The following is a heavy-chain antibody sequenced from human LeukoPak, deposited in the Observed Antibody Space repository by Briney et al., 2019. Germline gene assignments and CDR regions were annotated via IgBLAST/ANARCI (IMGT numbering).Heavy chain of an antibody. CDR2: MNPNSGNT. J-gene: IGHJ6*02. D-gene: IGHD3-3*01. Sequence: ASVTVSCKASGYTFTSYDINWVRQATGQGLEWMGWMNPNSGNTGYAQKFQGRVTMTRNTSISTAYMELSSLRSEDTAVYYCARGLYYDFWSGQDVWGQGTTVTVSS. V-gene: IGHV1-8*01. CDR3: ARGLYYDFWSGQDV. CDR1: GYTFTSYD.